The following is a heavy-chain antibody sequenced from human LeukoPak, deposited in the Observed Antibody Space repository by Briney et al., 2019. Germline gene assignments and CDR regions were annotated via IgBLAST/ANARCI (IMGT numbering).Heavy chain of an antibody. D-gene: IGHD2-2*01. J-gene: IGHJ4*02. V-gene: IGHV3-30-3*01. CDR1: GFTFSSYW. CDR2: ISYDGSNK. Sequence: GGSLRLSCAASGFTFSSYWMSWVRQAPGKGLEWVAVISYDGSNKYYADSVKGRFTISRDNSKNTLYLQMNSLRAEDTAVYYCATDIVVVPAALPADYWGQGTLVTVSS. CDR3: ATDIVVVPAALPADY.